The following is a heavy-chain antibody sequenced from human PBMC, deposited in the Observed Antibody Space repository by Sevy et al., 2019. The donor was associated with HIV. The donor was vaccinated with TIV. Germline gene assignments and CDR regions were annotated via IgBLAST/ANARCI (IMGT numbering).Heavy chain of an antibody. CDR2: IYNSGST. CDR1: GYSISSGYY. Sequence: SETLSLTCAVSGYSISSGYYWGWIRQPPGKGLEWIGSIYNSGSTYYNPSLKGRVTISVDTSKNQFSLMLSSETAADTAVYYCARDLGSGWPDYYYYYMDVWGKGTTVTVSS. V-gene: IGHV4-38-2*02. J-gene: IGHJ6*03. D-gene: IGHD6-19*01. CDR3: ARDLGSGWPDYYYYYMDV.